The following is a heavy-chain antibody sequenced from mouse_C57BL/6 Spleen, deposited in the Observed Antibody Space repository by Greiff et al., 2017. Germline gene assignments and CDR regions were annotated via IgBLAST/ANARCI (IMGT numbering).Heavy chain of an antibody. CDR3: ARDYDYDGNYAMDY. D-gene: IGHD2-4*01. V-gene: IGHV1-19*01. CDR1: GYTFTDYY. CDR2: INPYNGGT. J-gene: IGHJ4*01. Sequence: EVQLQQSGPVLVKPGASVKMSCKASGYTFTDYYMNWVKQSHGKSLEWIGVINPYNGGTSYNQKFKGKATLTVDKSSSTAYMELNSLTSEDSAVYYCARDYDYDGNYAMDYWGQGTSVTVSS.